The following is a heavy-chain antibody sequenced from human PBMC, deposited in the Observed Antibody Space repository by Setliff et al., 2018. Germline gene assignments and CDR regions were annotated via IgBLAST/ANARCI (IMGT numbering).Heavy chain of an antibody. CDR3: ARDSPDQPGFNI. CDR2: VSYSGSP. Sequence: PSETLSLTCTVSGDSLSGHYWSWIWQSPGKGLEWIAYVSYSGSPNYNPSLKSRVTISVDTSKNQFSLKLTSVTAADTAVYYCARDSPDQPGFNIWGQGTMVTVSS. J-gene: IGHJ3*02. V-gene: IGHV4-59*11. CDR1: GDSLSGHY.